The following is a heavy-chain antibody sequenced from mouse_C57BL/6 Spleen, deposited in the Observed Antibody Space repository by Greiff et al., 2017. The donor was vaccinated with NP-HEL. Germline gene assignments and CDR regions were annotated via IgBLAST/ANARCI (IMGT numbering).Heavy chain of an antibody. CDR2: IDPSDSYT. J-gene: IGHJ4*01. CDR1: GYTFTSYW. D-gene: IGHD2-5*01. Sequence: VQLQQPGAELVKPGASVKLSCKASGYTFTSYWMQWVKQRPGQGLEWIGEIDPSDSYTNYNQKFKGKATLIVDTSSSTAYMQLSSLTSEDSAVYYCANSNSGAMDYWGQGTSVTVSS. V-gene: IGHV1-50*01. CDR3: ANSNSGAMDY.